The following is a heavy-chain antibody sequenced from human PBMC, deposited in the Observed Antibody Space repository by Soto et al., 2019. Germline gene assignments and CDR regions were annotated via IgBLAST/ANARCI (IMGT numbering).Heavy chain of an antibody. CDR3: ASGIWNIEERIYGFYFDP. CDR1: GASIMVSYYF. J-gene: IGHJ5*02. D-gene: IGHD2-15*01. Sequence: PSETLSLTSTVPGASIMVSYYFWSCIRQPLGEGLEWLGYVYSTGTTYYNPSLKSRISMSVDTSKNAFSLNLSSVTADDTAVYYCASGIWNIEERIYGFYFDPWGPGTLVTVSS. CDR2: VYSTGTT. V-gene: IGHV4-30-4*08.